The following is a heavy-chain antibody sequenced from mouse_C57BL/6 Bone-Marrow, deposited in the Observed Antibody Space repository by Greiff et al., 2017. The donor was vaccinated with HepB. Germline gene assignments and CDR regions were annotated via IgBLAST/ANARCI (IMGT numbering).Heavy chain of an antibody. Sequence: EVQLQESGGGLVQPGGSLKLSCAASGFTFSDYYMYWVRQTPEKRLEWVAYISNGGGSTYYPDTVKGRFTISRDNAKNTLYLQMSRLKSEDTAMYYCARPPSSYDAMDYWGQGTSVTVSS. D-gene: IGHD1-1*01. CDR2: ISNGGGST. CDR3: ARPPSSYDAMDY. CDR1: GFTFSDYY. V-gene: IGHV5-12*01. J-gene: IGHJ4*01.